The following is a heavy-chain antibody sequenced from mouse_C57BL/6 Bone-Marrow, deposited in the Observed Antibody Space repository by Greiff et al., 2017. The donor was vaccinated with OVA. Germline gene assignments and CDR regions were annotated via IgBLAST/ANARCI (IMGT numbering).Heavy chain of an antibody. CDR2: IWRGGST. D-gene: IGHD2-5*01. J-gene: IGHJ1*03. V-gene: IGHV2-5*01. CDR1: GFSLTCYG. CDR3: AKTTIVTTFWYFDV. Sequence: QVQLQQSGPGLVQPSQSLSITCTVSGFSLTCYGVHWVRQSPGKGLEWLGVIWRGGSTDYNAAFMYRLSITKDNSKSQVFFKMNSLQADDTAIYSCAKTTIVTTFWYFDVWGTGTTVTVSS.